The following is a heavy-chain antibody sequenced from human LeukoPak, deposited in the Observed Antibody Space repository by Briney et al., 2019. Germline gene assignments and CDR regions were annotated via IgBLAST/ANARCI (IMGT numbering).Heavy chain of an antibody. CDR1: GGTFSSYT. CDR3: ARDSLVGTRAWDAFDI. D-gene: IGHD1-26*01. V-gene: IGHV1-69*05. CDR2: IIPIFGTA. J-gene: IGHJ3*02. Sequence: GASVKVSCKASGGTFSSYTISWVRQAPGQGLEWMGGIIPIFGTANYAQKFQGRVTITTDESTTTAYMELSSLRSEDTAVYYCARDSLVGTRAWDAFDIWGQGTMVTVSS.